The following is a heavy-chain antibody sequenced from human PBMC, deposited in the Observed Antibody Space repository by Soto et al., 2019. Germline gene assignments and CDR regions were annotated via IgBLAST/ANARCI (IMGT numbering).Heavy chain of an antibody. V-gene: IGHV3-30*18. CDR3: VKEGFDWSLDGYYYYYMDV. CDR2: ISYDGSNK. D-gene: IGHD3-9*01. Sequence: GGSLRLSCAASGFTFSSYGMHWVRQAPGKGLEWVAVISYDGSNKYYADSVKGRFTISRDNSKNTLYLQMNSLRAEDTAVYYCVKEGFDWSLDGYYYYYMDVWGKGTTVTVSS. CDR1: GFTFSSYG. J-gene: IGHJ6*03.